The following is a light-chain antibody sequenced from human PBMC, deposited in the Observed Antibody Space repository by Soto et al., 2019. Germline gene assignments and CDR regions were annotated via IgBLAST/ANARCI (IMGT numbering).Light chain of an antibody. CDR3: QQLYNFPLT. CDR2: VAS. Sequence: DIQLTQSPSFLSASIGDRVTITCRASQDFSSYLAWYQQKPGKAPNLLIYVASTLQSGVPSRFSGSGSGTEFTLTISSVQPEDFATYYCQQLYNFPLTFGVGTKVASK. J-gene: IGKJ4*01. V-gene: IGKV1-9*01. CDR1: QDFSSY.